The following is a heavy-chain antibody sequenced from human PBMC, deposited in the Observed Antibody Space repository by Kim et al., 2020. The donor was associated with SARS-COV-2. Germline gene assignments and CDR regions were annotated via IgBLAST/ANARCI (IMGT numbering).Heavy chain of an antibody. D-gene: IGHD5-12*01. V-gene: IGHV4-31*03. J-gene: IGHJ3*02. CDR3: ARDRRVRAWHRDGYNSKAFDI. CDR2: IYYSGST. CDR1: GGSISSGGYY. Sequence: SETLSLTCTVSGGSISSGGYYWSWIRQHPGKGLEWIGYIYYSGSTYYNPSLKSRVTISVDTSKNQFSLKLSSVTAADTAVYYCARDRRVRAWHRDGYNSKAFDIWGQGTMVTVSS.